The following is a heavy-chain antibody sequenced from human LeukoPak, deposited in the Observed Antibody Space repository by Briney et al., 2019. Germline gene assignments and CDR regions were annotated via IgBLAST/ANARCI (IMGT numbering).Heavy chain of an antibody. J-gene: IGHJ4*02. CDR3: ARESSGIPGFDY. CDR1: GYTFTGYY. Sequence: ASVKVSCKASGYTFTGYYMHWVRQAPGQGLEWMGWNNPNSGGTNYAQKFQGRVTMTRDTSISTAYMELSRLRSDDTAVYYCARESSGIPGFDYWGQGTLVTVSS. CDR2: NNPNSGGT. V-gene: IGHV1-2*02. D-gene: IGHD3-10*01.